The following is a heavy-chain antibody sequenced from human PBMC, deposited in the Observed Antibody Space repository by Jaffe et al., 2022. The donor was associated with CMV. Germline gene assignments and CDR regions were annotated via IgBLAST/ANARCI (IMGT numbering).Heavy chain of an antibody. D-gene: IGHD6-6*01. J-gene: IGHJ4*02. Sequence: QVQLQQWGAGLLKPSETLSLTCAVYGGSFSGYYWSWIRQPPGKGLEWIGEINHSGSTNYNPSLKSRVTISVDTSKNQFSLKLSSVTAADTAVYYCARGRPPGDIEYSSSGDFDYWGQGTLVTVSS. CDR3: ARGRPPGDIEYSSSGDFDY. CDR2: INHSGST. V-gene: IGHV4-34*01. CDR1: GGSFSGYY.